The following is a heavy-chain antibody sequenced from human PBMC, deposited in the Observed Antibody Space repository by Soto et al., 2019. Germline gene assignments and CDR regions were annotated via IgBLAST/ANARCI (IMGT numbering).Heavy chain of an antibody. CDR3: AKDHLAYSSSSEWFDP. CDR1: GFTFSSYA. D-gene: IGHD6-13*01. J-gene: IGHJ5*02. CDR2: ISGSGGST. V-gene: IGHV3-23*01. Sequence: GGSLRLSCAASGFTFSSYAMCWVRQAPGKGLEWVSAISGSGGSTYYADSVKGQFTISRDNSKNTLYLQMNSLRAEDTAVYYCAKDHLAYSSSSEWFDPWGQGTLVTVSS.